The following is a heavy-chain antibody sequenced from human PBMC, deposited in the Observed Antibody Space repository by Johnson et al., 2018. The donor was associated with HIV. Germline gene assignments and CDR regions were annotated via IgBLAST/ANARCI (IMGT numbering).Heavy chain of an antibody. J-gene: IGHJ3*02. V-gene: IGHV3-66*01. CDR1: GVTVSSNH. CDR3: ARDKYGVPSGTFDI. CDR2: IDRAGDT. D-gene: IGHD4-17*01. Sequence: VQLVESGGGLVQPGGSLRVSCTASGVTVSSNHMYWVRQAPEKGLEWVSFIDRAGDTYHADFVKGRFTIPRDNAKNSLYLQMNSLRAEDTAFYYCARDKYGVPSGTFDIWGQGTMVTVSS.